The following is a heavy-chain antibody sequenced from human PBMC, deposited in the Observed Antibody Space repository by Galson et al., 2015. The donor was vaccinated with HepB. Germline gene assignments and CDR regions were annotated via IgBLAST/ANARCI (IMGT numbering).Heavy chain of an antibody. CDR3: ARFGPVDTAMVPRVYYFDY. Sequence: SETLSLTCAVYGGSFSGYYWSWIRQPPGKGLEWIGEINHSGSTNYNPSLKSRVTISVDTSKNQFSLKLSSVTAADTAVYYCARFGPVDTAMVPRVYYFDYWGQGTLVTVSS. J-gene: IGHJ4*02. CDR2: INHSGST. D-gene: IGHD5-18*01. CDR1: GGSFSGYY. V-gene: IGHV4-34*01.